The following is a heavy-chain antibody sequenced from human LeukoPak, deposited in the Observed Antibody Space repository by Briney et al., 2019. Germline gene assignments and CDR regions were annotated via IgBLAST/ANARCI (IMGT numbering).Heavy chain of an antibody. CDR2: VSRSGGAT. J-gene: IGHJ6*02. V-gene: IGHV3-23*01. CDR3: VPRSGGMDV. Sequence: GGSLRLSCAASGFSFTSYAMSWVRQAQGKGLEWVSAVSRSGGATYYADSVKGRFTISRDNSKNTLYLQMNSLRAEDTAVYYCVPRSGGMDVWGQGTTVIVSS. CDR1: GFSFTSYA. D-gene: IGHD1-14*01.